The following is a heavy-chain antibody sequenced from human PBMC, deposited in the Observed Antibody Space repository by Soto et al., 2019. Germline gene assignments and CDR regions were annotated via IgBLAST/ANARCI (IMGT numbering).Heavy chain of an antibody. D-gene: IGHD3-10*01. CDR3: TGGGEDDY. CDR2: IRSKANSYAT. CDR1: GFTFSGSA. V-gene: IGHV3-73*01. Sequence: VQLVESGGGLVQPGGSLKLSCAASGFTFSGSAMHWVRQASGKGLEWVGRIRSKANSYATAYAASVKGRFTISRDDSKNTPYLQMNSLKTEDTAVYYCTGGGEDDYWGQGTLVTVSS. J-gene: IGHJ4*02.